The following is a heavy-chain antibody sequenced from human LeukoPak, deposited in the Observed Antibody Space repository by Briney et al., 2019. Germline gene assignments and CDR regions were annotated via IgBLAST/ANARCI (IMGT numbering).Heavy chain of an antibody. CDR2: IWYDGSNK. Sequence: PGGSLRLSCAASGFTFSSYGMHWVRQAPGKGLEWVAVIWYDGSNKYYADSVKGRFTISRDNSKNTLYLQMNSLRAEDTAVYYCARGPGSSSHFDCWGQGTLVTVSS. CDR1: GFTFSSYG. CDR3: ARGPGSSSHFDC. D-gene: IGHD6-13*01. J-gene: IGHJ4*02. V-gene: IGHV3-33*01.